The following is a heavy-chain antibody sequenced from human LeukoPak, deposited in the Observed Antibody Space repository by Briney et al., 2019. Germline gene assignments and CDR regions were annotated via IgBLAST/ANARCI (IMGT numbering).Heavy chain of an antibody. J-gene: IGHJ6*03. D-gene: IGHD6-19*01. CDR1: GFSLSTSGMC. CDR3: ARTLLSSTGWWWRYYYYMDV. V-gene: IGHV2-70*11. Sequence: SGPALVKPTQTLTLTCTFSGFSLSTSGMCVSWIRQPPGKALEWLARIDWDDDKYYSTSLKTRLTISKDTSKNQVVLTMTNMDPVDTATYYCARTLLSSTGWWWRYYYYMDVWGKGTTVTVSS. CDR2: IDWDDDK.